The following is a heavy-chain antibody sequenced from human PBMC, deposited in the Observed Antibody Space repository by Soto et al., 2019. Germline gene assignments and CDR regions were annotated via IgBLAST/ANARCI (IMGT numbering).Heavy chain of an antibody. Sequence: GGSLRLSCAASGFTFSSYAMHWVRQAPGKGLEWVAVISYDGSNKYYADSVKGRFTISRDNSKNTLYLQMNSLRAEDTAVYYCAREESTGSSGWYTYYYYYGMDVWGQGTTVTVSS. D-gene: IGHD6-19*01. V-gene: IGHV3-30-3*01. CDR2: ISYDGSNK. CDR1: GFTFSSYA. J-gene: IGHJ6*02. CDR3: AREESTGSSGWYTYYYYYGMDV.